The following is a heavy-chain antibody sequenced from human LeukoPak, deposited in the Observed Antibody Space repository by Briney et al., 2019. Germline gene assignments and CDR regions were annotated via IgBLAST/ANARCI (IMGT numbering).Heavy chain of an antibody. J-gene: IGHJ4*02. V-gene: IGHV7-4-1*02. CDR1: GYTFTSYA. Sequence: ASVKVSCKASGYTFTSYAMNWVRQAPGQGLEWMGWINTNTGNPTYAQGFTGRFVFSLDTSVSTAYLQISSLKAEDTAVYYCAITSVVDSSGYYLPTFDYWGQGTLVTVSS. D-gene: IGHD3-22*01. CDR2: INTNTGNP. CDR3: AITSVVDSSGYYLPTFDY.